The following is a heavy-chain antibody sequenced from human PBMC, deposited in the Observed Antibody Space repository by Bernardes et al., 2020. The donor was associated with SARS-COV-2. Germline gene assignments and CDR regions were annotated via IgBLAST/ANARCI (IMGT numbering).Heavy chain of an antibody. D-gene: IGHD3-10*01. V-gene: IGHV4-39*01. CDR1: GGSIRSSSYY. CDR2: IYYRGST. Sequence: SESLSLTCTVSGGSIRSSSYYWGWIRQPPGKGLEWIGSIYYRGSTYYNPSLKSRVTISVDTSKNQFSLKLSSVTAADTAVYYCAREEYGSGSYSYGMDVWGQGTTVTVSS. J-gene: IGHJ6*02. CDR3: AREEYGSGSYSYGMDV.